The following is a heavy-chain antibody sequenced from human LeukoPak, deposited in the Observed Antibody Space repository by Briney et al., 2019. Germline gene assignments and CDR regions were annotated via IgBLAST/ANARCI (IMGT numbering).Heavy chain of an antibody. CDR1: GFTLSNAW. Sequence: PGGSLRLSCAASGFTLSNAWMSWVRQAPGKGLEWVGRIKSKTDGGTTDYAAPVKGRFTISRDDSKNTLYLQMNSLKTEDTAVYYCTTYKFCSGGGCYSAAFDIWGQGTMVTVSS. D-gene: IGHD2-15*01. CDR2: IKSKTDGGTT. J-gene: IGHJ3*02. CDR3: TTYKFCSGGGCYSAAFDI. V-gene: IGHV3-15*01.